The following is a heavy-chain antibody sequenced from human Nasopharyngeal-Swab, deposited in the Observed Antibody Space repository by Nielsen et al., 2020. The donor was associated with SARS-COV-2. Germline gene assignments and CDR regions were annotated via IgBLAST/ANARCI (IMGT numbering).Heavy chain of an antibody. Sequence: GESLKISCAASGLTFSNAWMSWVRQAPGKGLEWVGRIKSKTDGGTTDYAAPVKGRFTISRDDSKNTLYLQMNSLKTEDTAVYYCTTDPMVRGVIIRKYYYGMDVWGQGTTVTVSS. V-gene: IGHV3-15*01. CDR3: TTDPMVRGVIIRKYYYGMDV. D-gene: IGHD3-10*01. CDR1: GLTFSNAW. CDR2: IKSKTDGGTT. J-gene: IGHJ6*02.